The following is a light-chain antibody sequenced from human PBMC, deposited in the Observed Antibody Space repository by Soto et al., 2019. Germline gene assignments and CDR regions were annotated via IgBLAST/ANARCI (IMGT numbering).Light chain of an antibody. CDR3: SSYTSTSTRM. Sequence: QSALTQPASVSGSPGQSITIFCTGTSSDVGGYNYVSWYQQHPGKAPKLIIYEVSNRPSGVSNRFSGSKSGNTASLTISGLQAEDEADYYCSSYTSTSTRMFGGGTKLTVL. CDR1: SSDVGGYNY. V-gene: IGLV2-14*01. CDR2: EVS. J-gene: IGLJ3*02.